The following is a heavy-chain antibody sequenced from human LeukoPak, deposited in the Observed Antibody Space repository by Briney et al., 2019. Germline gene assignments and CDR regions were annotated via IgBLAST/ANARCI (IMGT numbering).Heavy chain of an antibody. CDR2: ISTYNDNT. Sequence: ASVKVSCKASGYTFTSYGVSWVRQAPGQGLEWMGWISTYNDNTNYAQKLQGRVTMTTDTSTSTAYMELRSLRSDDTAVYYCARELGYYYYVDVWGKGTTVTVSS. CDR1: GYTFTSYG. V-gene: IGHV1-18*01. CDR3: ARELGYYYYVDV. J-gene: IGHJ6*03.